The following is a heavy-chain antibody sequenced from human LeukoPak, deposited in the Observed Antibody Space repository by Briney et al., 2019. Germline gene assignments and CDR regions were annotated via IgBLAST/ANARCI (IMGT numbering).Heavy chain of an antibody. J-gene: IGHJ3*02. CDR3: ARRDSSGWDPGAFDI. V-gene: IGHV4-39*01. Sequence: SETLSLTCTVSGDSISSSSYYWGWIRQPPGKGLEWIGSIYYSGSTYYNPSLKSRVTISVDTSKNQFSLKLSSVTAADTAVYYCARRDSSGWDPGAFDIWGQGTMVTVSS. CDR1: GDSISSSSYY. D-gene: IGHD6-19*01. CDR2: IYYSGST.